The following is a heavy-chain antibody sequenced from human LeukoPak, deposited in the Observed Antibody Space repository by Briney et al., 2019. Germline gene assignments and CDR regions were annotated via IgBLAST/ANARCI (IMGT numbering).Heavy chain of an antibody. V-gene: IGHV3-23*01. D-gene: IGHD2-8*01. CDR3: ANEGPNFDY. CDR1: GFTFSSYS. Sequence: GGSLKLSCAASGFTFSSYSMNWVRQAPGKGLEWVSVISSSGHSTHYADSVKGRFTISRDNSKNTVYLPMNSLRAEDTAVYYCANEGPNFDYWGQGTLVTVSS. J-gene: IGHJ4*02. CDR2: ISSSGHST.